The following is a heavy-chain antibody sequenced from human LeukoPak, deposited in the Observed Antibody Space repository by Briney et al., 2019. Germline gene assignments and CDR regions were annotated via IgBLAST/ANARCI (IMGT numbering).Heavy chain of an antibody. V-gene: IGHV3-30*04. Sequence: GGSLRLSCAASGFTFSSYAMHWVRQAPGKGLEWVAVISYDGSNKYYADSVKGRFTVSRDNSKNTLYLQMNSLRAEDTAVYYCARDGRYDYVWGSYRSAFYYFDYWGQGTLVTVSS. CDR3: ARDGRYDYVWGSYRSAFYYFDY. CDR1: GFTFSSYA. D-gene: IGHD3-16*02. J-gene: IGHJ4*02. CDR2: ISYDGSNK.